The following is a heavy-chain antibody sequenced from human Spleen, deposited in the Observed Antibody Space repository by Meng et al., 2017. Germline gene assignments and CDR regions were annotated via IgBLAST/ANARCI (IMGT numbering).Heavy chain of an antibody. CDR3: ARVFSTGNWDY. CDR2: IGGSGDTT. V-gene: IGHV3-23*01. D-gene: IGHD2/OR15-2a*01. Sequence: GGSLRLSCAASGFTFSRYAMSWVRQAPGKGLEWVSSIGGSGDTTYYADSVKGRFIISRDNAKNSLYLQMNSLRAEDTAVYYCARVFSTGNWDYWGQGTLVTVSS. CDR1: GFTFSRYA. J-gene: IGHJ4*02.